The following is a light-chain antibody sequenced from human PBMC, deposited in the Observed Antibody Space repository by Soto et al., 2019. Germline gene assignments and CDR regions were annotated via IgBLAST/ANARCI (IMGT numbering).Light chain of an antibody. J-gene: IGKJ1*01. CDR1: QSVSSN. V-gene: IGKV3-15*01. CDR2: GAS. Sequence: EIVMTQSPATLSVSPGERATLSCRASQSVSSNLAWYQQKPGQAPRILIYGASTRATGIPARFSGSGSGTEFTLTISSLQSEDFAVYYCQQYNNGPRTFGQGTKVEIK. CDR3: QQYNNGPRT.